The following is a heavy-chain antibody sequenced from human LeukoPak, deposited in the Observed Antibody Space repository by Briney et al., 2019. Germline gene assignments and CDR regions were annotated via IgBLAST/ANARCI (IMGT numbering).Heavy chain of an antibody. CDR1: GFTVSSNY. Sequence: GGSLRLSCAASGFTVSSNYMSWVRQAPGKGLEWVSVIYSGGSTYYADSVKGRFTISRDNSKNTLYLQMNSLRAEDTAVYYCAREMATSRYFDYWGQGTLVTVSS. CDR3: AREMATSRYFDY. D-gene: IGHD5-24*01. J-gene: IGHJ4*02. CDR2: IYSGGST. V-gene: IGHV3-53*01.